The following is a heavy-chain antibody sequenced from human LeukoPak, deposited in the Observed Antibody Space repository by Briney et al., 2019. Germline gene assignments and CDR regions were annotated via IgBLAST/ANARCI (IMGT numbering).Heavy chain of an antibody. V-gene: IGHV3-23*01. J-gene: IGHJ4*02. Sequence: GGSLRLSCAASGFTFSSYAMSWVRQAPGKGLEWVSAISGSGGSTYYADSVKGRFTISRDNSKNTLYLQMNSLRAEDTAVYYCARDRHSSFVGYFDYWGQGTLVTVSS. D-gene: IGHD6-6*01. CDR3: ARDRHSSFVGYFDY. CDR2: ISGSGGST. CDR1: GFTFSSYA.